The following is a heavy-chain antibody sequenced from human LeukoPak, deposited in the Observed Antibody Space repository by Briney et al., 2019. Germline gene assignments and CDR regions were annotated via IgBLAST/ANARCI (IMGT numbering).Heavy chain of an antibody. V-gene: IGHV3-53*01. CDR3: ARSPSRWGATGVPSPPPGPNDY. Sequence: PGGSLRLSCAASGFTVSSNYMSWVRQAPGKGLEWVSVIYSGGSTYYADSVKGRFTISRDNSKNTLYLQMNSLRAEDTAVYYCARSPSRWGATGVPSPPPGPNDYWGQGTLVTVSS. J-gene: IGHJ4*02. CDR2: IYSGGST. CDR1: GFTVSSNY. D-gene: IGHD1-26*01.